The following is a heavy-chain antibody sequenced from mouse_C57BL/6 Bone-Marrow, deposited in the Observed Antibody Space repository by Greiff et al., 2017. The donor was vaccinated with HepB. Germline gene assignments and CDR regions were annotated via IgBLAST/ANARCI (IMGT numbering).Heavy chain of an antibody. CDR3: AIWGLLLAWFAY. D-gene: IGHD2-3*01. CDR2: IHPSDSDT. CDR1: GYTFTSYW. J-gene: IGHJ3*01. Sequence: VQLKQPGAELVKPGASVKVSCKASGYTFTSYWMHWVKQRPGQGLEWIGRIHPSDSDTNYNQKFKGKATLTVDKSSSTAYMQLSSLTSEDSAVYYCAIWGLLLAWFAYWGQGTLVTVSA. V-gene: IGHV1-74*01.